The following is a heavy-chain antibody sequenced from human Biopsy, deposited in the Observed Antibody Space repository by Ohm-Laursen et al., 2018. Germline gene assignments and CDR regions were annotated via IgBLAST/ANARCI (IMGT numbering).Heavy chain of an antibody. CDR2: ITGTGSGIGTTT. J-gene: IGHJ4*02. D-gene: IGHD4-17*01. CDR1: GFTFSNYA. CDR3: AEDAHTYGSEQDS. Sequence: SLRLSCAASGFTFSNYAMNWVRQAPGKGLQWVSTITGTGSGIGTTTYYADSVKGRFTISRDNSKNTVYLLMNSLRADDTAIYFCAEDAHTYGSEQDSWGQGTLVAVSS. V-gene: IGHV3-23*01.